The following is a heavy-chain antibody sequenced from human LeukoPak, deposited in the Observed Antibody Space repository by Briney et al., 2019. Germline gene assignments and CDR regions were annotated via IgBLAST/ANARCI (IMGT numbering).Heavy chain of an antibody. CDR3: ARSHSYYYDSSGYIGNFDY. Sequence: PGGSLRLSCAASGFTVSRNYMSWVRQAPGKGLEWVSVIYSGGSTDYADSVKGRFTISRDSSKNTLYLQMNSLRAEDTAVYYCARSHSYYYDSSGYIGNFDYWGQGTLVTVSS. CDR1: GFTVSRNY. D-gene: IGHD3-22*01. J-gene: IGHJ4*02. V-gene: IGHV3-66*01. CDR2: IYSGGST.